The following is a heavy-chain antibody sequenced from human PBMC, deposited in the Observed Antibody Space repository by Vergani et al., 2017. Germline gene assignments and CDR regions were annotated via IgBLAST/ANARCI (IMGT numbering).Heavy chain of an antibody. CDR3: ARSSGYYSYYFDF. D-gene: IGHD3-22*01. V-gene: IGHV1-69*13. J-gene: IGHJ4*02. Sequence: QGQLAQSGAEVKKTGSSVKVSCKASGGTFSSNSISWVRQAPGQGLEWMGRIIPIFGTTSYAQKFQGRVTILADESTSPAYMELSSLRSEDTAVYYCARSSGYYSYYFDFWGQGTLVTVSS. CDR2: IIPIFGTT. CDR1: GGTFSSNS.